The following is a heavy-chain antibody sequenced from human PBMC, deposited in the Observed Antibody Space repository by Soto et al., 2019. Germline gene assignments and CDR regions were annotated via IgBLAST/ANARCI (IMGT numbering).Heavy chain of an antibody. CDR1: GGSFSGYY. CDR3: ARGWGRIFDY. CDR2: INHSGST. D-gene: IGHD7-27*01. J-gene: IGHJ4*02. Sequence: QVQLQQWGAGLLKPSETLSLTCAVYGGSFSGYYWSWIRQPPGKGLEWIGEINHSGSTNYNPSLXSXVXIXLDTSKNQFSLKLSSVTAADTAVYYCARGWGRIFDYWGQGTLVTVSS. V-gene: IGHV4-34*01.